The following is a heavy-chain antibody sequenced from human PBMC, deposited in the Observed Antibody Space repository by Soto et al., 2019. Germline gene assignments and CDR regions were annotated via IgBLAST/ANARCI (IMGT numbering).Heavy chain of an antibody. V-gene: IGHV1-2*04. J-gene: IGHJ6*02. CDR1: GYTFTGYY. Sequence: GASVKVSCKASGYTFTGYYMHWVRQAPGQGLEWMGWINPNSGGTNYAQKFQGWVTMTRDTSISTAYMELSRLRSDDTAVYYCARDLAPPSSLSSSWYFLGMDVSGQGTTVTVSS. CDR2: INPNSGGT. CDR3: ARDLAPPSSLSSSWYFLGMDV. D-gene: IGHD6-13*01.